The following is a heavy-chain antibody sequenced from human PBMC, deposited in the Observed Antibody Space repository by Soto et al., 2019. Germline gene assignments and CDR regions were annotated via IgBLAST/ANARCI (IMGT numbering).Heavy chain of an antibody. CDR2: TYHSGST. CDR3: ASLGTTVSTFDY. D-gene: IGHD4-4*01. CDR1: GGSISSSNW. J-gene: IGHJ4*02. V-gene: IGHV4-4*02. Sequence: QVQLQESGPGLVKPSGTLSLTCAVSGGSISSSNWWSWVRQPPGKGLEWIGETYHSGSTNYNPSLKRRVTISVDKSNNQFTLKLSSVTAADTAVYYCASLGTTVSTFDYWGQVTLVTVSS.